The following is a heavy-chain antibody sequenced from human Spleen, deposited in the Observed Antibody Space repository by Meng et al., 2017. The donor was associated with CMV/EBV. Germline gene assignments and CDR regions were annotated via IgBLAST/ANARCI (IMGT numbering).Heavy chain of an antibody. CDR1: GFAFDNYA. V-gene: IGHV3-23*01. Sequence: GESLKISCAASGFAFDNYAMSWVRQAPGKGLEWVSAISGSGRSIYYADSVKGRFTISRDNSKNTLYLQMNSLRAGDTAVYYCAKDDYNGFPRRFDSWGQGTLVTVSS. CDR3: AKDDYNGFPRRFDS. CDR2: ISGSGRSI. D-gene: IGHD4/OR15-4a*01. J-gene: IGHJ5*01.